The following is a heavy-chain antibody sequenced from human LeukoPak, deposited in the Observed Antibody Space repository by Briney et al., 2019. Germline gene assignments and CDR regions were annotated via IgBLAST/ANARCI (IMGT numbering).Heavy chain of an antibody. CDR2: IYYSGST. CDR1: GGSISSSSYY. J-gene: IGHJ6*03. V-gene: IGHV4-39*07. Sequence: PSETLSLTCTVSGGSISSSSYYWGWIRQPPGKGLEWIGSIYYSGSTYYNPSLKSRVTISVDTSKNQFSLKLSSVTAADTAVYYCARIVYQLGGEYYYYYMDVWGKGTTVTVSS. D-gene: IGHD6-6*01. CDR3: ARIVYQLGGEYYYYYMDV.